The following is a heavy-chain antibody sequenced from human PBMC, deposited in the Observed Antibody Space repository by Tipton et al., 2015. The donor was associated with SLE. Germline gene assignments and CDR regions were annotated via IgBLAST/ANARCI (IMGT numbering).Heavy chain of an antibody. D-gene: IGHD2-8*01. CDR1: GGSFSSYY. V-gene: IGHV4-4*09. CDR2: IYTSGST. J-gene: IGHJ2*01. CDR3: ARRTSLYWYFDL. Sequence: TLSLTCAVYGGSFSSYYWSWIRQPPGKGLEWIGYIYTSGSTNYNPSLKSRVTISVDTSKNQFSLKLSSVTAADTAVYYCARRTSLYWYFDLWGRGTLVTVSS.